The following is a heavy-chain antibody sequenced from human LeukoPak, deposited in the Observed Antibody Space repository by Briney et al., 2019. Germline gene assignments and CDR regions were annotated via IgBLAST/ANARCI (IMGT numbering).Heavy chain of an antibody. V-gene: IGHV3-20*04. CDR2: INWNGGST. D-gene: IGHD4-17*01. Sequence: GGSLRLSCAASGFTFDDYGMSWVRQAPGKGLEWVSGINWNGGSTGYADSVKGRFTISRDNSKNTLYPQMNSLRAEDTAVYYCAKAPSVTSVDYWGQGTLVTVSS. CDR3: AKAPSVTSVDY. CDR1: GFTFDDYG. J-gene: IGHJ4*02.